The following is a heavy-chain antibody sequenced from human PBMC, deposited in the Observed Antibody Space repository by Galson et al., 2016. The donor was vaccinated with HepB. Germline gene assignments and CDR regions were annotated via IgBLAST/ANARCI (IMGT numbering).Heavy chain of an antibody. V-gene: IGHV3-49*03. D-gene: IGHD3-10*01. CDR1: GFTFGDYA. CDR3: TTYFDSGSMIEADFYYYVMDV. J-gene: IGHJ6*02. Sequence: SLRLSCAASGFTFGDYAMSWFRQAPGKGLEWVGFIRSKAYDGSTEYDASVKDRFTIPGDASNTIGYLQMNSLKNEVKAVYYCTTYFDSGSMIEADFYYYVMDVWGQGTTVTVSS. CDR2: IRSKAYDGST.